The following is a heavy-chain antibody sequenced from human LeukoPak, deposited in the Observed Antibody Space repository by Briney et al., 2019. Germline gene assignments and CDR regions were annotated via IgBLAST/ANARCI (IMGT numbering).Heavy chain of an antibody. CDR3: ARSPFDDFGSGTYQDY. CDR2: ISSNGGST. J-gene: IGHJ4*02. CDR1: GFTFSSHA. Sequence: GGSLRLSCAASGFTFSSHAMHWVRQAPGKGLEYVSAISSNGGSTYYANSVEGRLTISRDNSKNTLYLQMGSLRAEDMAVYYCARSPFDDFGSGTYQDYWGQGTLVTVSS. V-gene: IGHV3-64*01. D-gene: IGHD3-10*01.